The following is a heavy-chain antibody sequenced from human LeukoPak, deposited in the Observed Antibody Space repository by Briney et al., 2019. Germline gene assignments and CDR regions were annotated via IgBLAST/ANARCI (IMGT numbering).Heavy chain of an antibody. CDR1: GFTFSSYA. J-gene: IGHJ4*02. V-gene: IGHV3-30*04. CDR2: ISYDGSNK. CDR3: ALSSGFNYFDY. Sequence: GGSLRLSCAASGFTFSSYAMHWVRQAPGKGLEWVAVISYDGSNKYYADSVKGRFTISRDNSKNTLYLQMNSLRAEDTAVYYCALSSGFNYFDYWGQGTLVTVSS. D-gene: IGHD6-19*01.